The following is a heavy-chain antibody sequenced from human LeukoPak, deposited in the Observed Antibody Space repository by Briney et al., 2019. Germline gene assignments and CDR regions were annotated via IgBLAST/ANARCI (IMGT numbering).Heavy chain of an antibody. CDR2: IYPGDSDT. J-gene: IGHJ4*02. D-gene: IGHD2-15*01. CDR1: GYSFTSYW. V-gene: IGHV5-51*01. CDR3: ARYPIPEYCSGGSCYSDYYFDY. Sequence: GESLKISCKTSGYSFTSYWIGWVRQMPGKGLEWMGIIYPGDSDTRYSPSFQGQVTISADKSISTAYLQWSSLKASDTAMYYCARYPIPEYCSGGSCYSDYYFDYWGQGTLVTVSS.